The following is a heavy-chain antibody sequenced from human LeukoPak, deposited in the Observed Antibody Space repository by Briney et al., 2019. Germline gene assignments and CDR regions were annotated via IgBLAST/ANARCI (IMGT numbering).Heavy chain of an antibody. V-gene: IGHV3-23*01. J-gene: IGHJ4*02. Sequence: GGSERLSCAASGFNFGSYSMTWLRQAPGKGLEWVSVISADSATTFYADSVKGRFTISRDNAKNTVFLQMSSLRAEDTALYYCARKSASGNYPLDYWGQGTLVTVSS. CDR2: ISADSATT. CDR3: ARKSASGNYPLDY. CDR1: GFNFGSYS. D-gene: IGHD3-10*01.